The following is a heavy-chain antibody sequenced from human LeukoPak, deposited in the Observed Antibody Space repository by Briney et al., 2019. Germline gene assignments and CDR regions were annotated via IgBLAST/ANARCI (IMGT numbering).Heavy chain of an antibody. CDR3: ARGRGHMVRGNRFGP. V-gene: IGHV4-39*07. CDR1: GGSISSSSYY. J-gene: IGHJ5*02. D-gene: IGHD3-10*01. CDR2: IYYSGST. Sequence: PSETLSLTCTVSGGSISSSSYYWGWIRQPPGKGLEWIGSIYYSGSTYYNPSLKSRVTISVDTSKNQFSLKLSSVTAADTAVYYCARGRGHMVRGNRFGPWGQGTLVTVSS.